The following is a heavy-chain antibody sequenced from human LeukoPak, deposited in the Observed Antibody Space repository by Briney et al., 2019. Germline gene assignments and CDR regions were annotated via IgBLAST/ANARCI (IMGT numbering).Heavy chain of an antibody. J-gene: IGHJ2*01. Sequence: PGGSLRLSCAASGFTFSIYSMNWVRQAPGKGLEWVSSISSSSSYIYCADSVKGRFTISRDNAKNSLYLQMNSLRAEDTAVYYCARDCSGGSCYFSLWWYFDLWGRGTLVTVSS. CDR1: GFTFSIYS. CDR3: ARDCSGGSCYFSLWWYFDL. CDR2: ISSSSSYI. V-gene: IGHV3-21*01. D-gene: IGHD2-15*01.